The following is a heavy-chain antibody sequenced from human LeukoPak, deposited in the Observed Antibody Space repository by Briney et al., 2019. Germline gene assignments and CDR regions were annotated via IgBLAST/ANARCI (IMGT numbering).Heavy chain of an antibody. CDR1: GDIFSDYG. CDR3: AKTGMLRRVGYLDV. Sequence: GRSLRLSCVASGDIFSDYGIQWVRQAPGRGLEWVAVIAYDGNNTYYGDSVRGRFTISRDNSKKMVYLEMNSLRVEDTAVYYCAKTGMLRRVGYLDVWGKGTAVIVSS. CDR2: IAYDGNNT. J-gene: IGHJ6*03. V-gene: IGHV3-30*18. D-gene: IGHD1-1*01.